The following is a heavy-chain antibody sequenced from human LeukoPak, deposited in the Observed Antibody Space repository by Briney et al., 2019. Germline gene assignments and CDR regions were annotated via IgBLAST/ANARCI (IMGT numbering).Heavy chain of an antibody. D-gene: IGHD3-22*01. CDR1: GFTFMSYA. J-gene: IGHJ4*02. Sequence: GGSLRLSCVASGFTFMSYAMSWVRQAPGKGLEWVSAISGSGGSTYYADSVKGRFTISRDNSKNTLYLQMNSLRAEDTAVYYCAKDPISYDSSGYYHNYFDYWGQGTLVTVSS. CDR3: AKDPISYDSSGYYHNYFDY. CDR2: ISGSGGST. V-gene: IGHV3-23*01.